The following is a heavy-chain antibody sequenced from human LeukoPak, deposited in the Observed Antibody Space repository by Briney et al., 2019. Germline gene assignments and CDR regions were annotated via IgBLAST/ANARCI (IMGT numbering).Heavy chain of an antibody. J-gene: IGHJ4*02. CDR2: ISSSSSTI. Sequence: AGGSLRLSCAASGFTFSSYSMNWARQAPGKGLEWVSYISSSSSTIYYADSVKGRFTISRDNAKNSLYLQMNSLRSDDTAVYYCARDGPDYGDYINFDYWGQGTLVTVSS. CDR1: GFTFSSYS. V-gene: IGHV3-48*01. CDR3: ARDGPDYGDYINFDY. D-gene: IGHD4-17*01.